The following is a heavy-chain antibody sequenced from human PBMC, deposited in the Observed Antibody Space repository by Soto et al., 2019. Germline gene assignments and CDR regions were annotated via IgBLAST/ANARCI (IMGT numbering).Heavy chain of an antibody. V-gene: IGHV3-30*04. CDR1: GFTFSSYA. Sequence: GGSLRLSCGASGFTFSSYAMHWGRQAPGKGLEWVAVISYDGRNKYYADSVKGRFTISRDNSKNTLYLQMNSLRAEDTAVYYCARGDNNYYDSSGLGGYSGQGTLVTVSS. CDR3: ARGDNNYYDSSGLGGY. J-gene: IGHJ4*02. D-gene: IGHD3-22*01. CDR2: ISYDGRNK.